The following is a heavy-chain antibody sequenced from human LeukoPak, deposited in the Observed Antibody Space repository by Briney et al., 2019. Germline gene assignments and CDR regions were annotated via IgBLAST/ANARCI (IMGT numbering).Heavy chain of an antibody. CDR3: ARGRSYYEEFDY. V-gene: IGHV3-13*01. CDR1: GFTFSSYG. D-gene: IGHD1-26*01. Sequence: QSGGSLRLSCAASGFTFSSYGMHWVRQPTGKGLEWVSGIGTPSDTYYPGSVKGRFTISRENAKNSLYLQMNSLRAGDTAVYYCARGRSYYEEFDYWGQGTLVTVSS. CDR2: IGTPSDT. J-gene: IGHJ4*02.